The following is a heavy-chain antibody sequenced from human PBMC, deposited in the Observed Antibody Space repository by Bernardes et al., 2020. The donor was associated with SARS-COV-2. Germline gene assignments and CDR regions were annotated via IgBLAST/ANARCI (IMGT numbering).Heavy chain of an antibody. V-gene: IGHV4-34*01. D-gene: IGHD2-2*01. CDR3: AREGRYCSSTSCRTKYYYYYYMDV. J-gene: IGHJ6*03. CDR2: INHSGST. Sequence: SETLSPTCAVYGGSFRGYYWSWIRQPPGQGLEWIGEINHSGSTNYNPSLKSRVTISVDTSKNQFSLKLSSVTAADTAVYYCAREGRYCSSTSCRTKYYYYYYMDVWGKGTTVTVSS. CDR1: GGSFRGYY.